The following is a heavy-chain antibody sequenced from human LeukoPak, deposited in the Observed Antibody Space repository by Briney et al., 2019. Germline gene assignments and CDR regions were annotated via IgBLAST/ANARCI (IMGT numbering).Heavy chain of an antibody. CDR2: INYSGST. CDR3: ASSGYRSSWYNSKITFDY. Sequence: SETLSLTCTVSGGSISSYYWSWIRQPPGKGLEWIGYINYSGSTNYNPSLRSRVTISVDTSKTQFSLKLSSVTAADTAVYYCASSGYRSSWYNSKITFDYWGQGTLVTVSS. D-gene: IGHD6-13*01. V-gene: IGHV4-59*12. CDR1: GGSISSYY. J-gene: IGHJ4*02.